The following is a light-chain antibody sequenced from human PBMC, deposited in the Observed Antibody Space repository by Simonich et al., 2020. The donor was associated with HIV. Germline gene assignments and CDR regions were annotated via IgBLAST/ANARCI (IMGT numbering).Light chain of an antibody. CDR1: SSDLGNYNL. Sequence: QSALTQPASVSGSPGQSITISCTGTSSDLGNYNLVSWYQHHPGKAPKLMIYEGSKRPSGVSDRFSGSKSGNTASLTISGLQAEDEADYYCCSYATTTTRVFGGGTKLTVL. J-gene: IGLJ3*02. CDR2: EGS. CDR3: CSYATTTTRV. V-gene: IGLV2-23*01.